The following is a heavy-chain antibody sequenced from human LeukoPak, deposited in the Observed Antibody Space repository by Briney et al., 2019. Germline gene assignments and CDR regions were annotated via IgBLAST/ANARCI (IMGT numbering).Heavy chain of an antibody. D-gene: IGHD4/OR15-4a*01. CDR2: IFHSGST. CDR3: ARNAYYSADY. Sequence: PSETLSLTCTVSGGSISTSTYYWGWIRQPPGKGLEWIGEIFHSGSTNYNPSLKSRVTISVDNSKNHFSLTVNSVTAADTAVYYCARNAYYSADYWGRGTLVTVSS. J-gene: IGHJ4*01. V-gene: IGHV4-39*07. CDR1: GGSISTSTYY.